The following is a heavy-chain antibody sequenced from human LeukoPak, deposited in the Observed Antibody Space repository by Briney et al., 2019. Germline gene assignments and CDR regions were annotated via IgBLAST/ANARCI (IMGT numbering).Heavy chain of an antibody. Sequence: PGGSLRLSCAPSGFTFDNFAMTWVRQAPGKGLEWVSEITGSGGSTYYADSVKGRFTISRDNSKNTLYLQMNSLRAEDTAVYYCARKGGSYGPSNYWGQGTLVTVSS. J-gene: IGHJ4*02. V-gene: IGHV3-23*01. CDR2: ITGSGGST. D-gene: IGHD5-18*01. CDR3: ARKGGSYGPSNY. CDR1: GFTFDNFA.